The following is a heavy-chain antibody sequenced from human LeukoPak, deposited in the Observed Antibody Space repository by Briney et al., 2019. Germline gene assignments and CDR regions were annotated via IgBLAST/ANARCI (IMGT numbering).Heavy chain of an antibody. CDR1: GGSFSGYY. Sequence: AETLSLTCAVYGGSFSGYYWSWLRQPPGKGLEWIGSIYYSGSTYYNPSLKSRVTISVYTSKNQFSLKLSSVTAADTAVYDCARDAQYYYDRSGYSGVGAFDIWGQGTMVTVSS. CDR3: ARDAQYYYDRSGYSGVGAFDI. CDR2: IYYSGST. V-gene: IGHV4-34*01. D-gene: IGHD3-22*01. J-gene: IGHJ3*02.